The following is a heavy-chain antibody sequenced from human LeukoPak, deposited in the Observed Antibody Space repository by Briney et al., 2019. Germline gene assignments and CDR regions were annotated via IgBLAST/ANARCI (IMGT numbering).Heavy chain of an antibody. J-gene: IGHJ5*02. CDR2: IYYSGST. D-gene: IGHD3-10*01. Sequence: PSETLSLTCTVSGGSISSSSYYWGWIRQPPGKGLEWIGSIYYSGSTYYNPSLKSRVTISVDTSKNQFSLKLSSVTAADTAVYYGARHGITMVRGVIIISRWFDPWGQGTLVTVSS. CDR1: GGSISSSSYY. V-gene: IGHV4-39*01. CDR3: ARHGITMVRGVIIISRWFDP.